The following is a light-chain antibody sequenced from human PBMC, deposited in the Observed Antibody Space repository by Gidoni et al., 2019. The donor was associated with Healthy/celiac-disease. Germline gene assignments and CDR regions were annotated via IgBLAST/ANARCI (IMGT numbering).Light chain of an antibody. Sequence: GDRVTITCRASQGIRNDLGWYQQKPGKAPKLLIYAASSLQSGVPSRFSGSGSGTDFTLTISSLQPEDFATYYCLQDYNYPRTFGQGTKVEI. CDR2: AAS. CDR1: QGIRND. CDR3: LQDYNYPRT. V-gene: IGKV1-6*01. J-gene: IGKJ1*01.